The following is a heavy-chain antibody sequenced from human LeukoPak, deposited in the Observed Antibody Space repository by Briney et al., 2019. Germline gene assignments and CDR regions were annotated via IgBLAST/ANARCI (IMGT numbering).Heavy chain of an antibody. CDR2: IHTSGST. D-gene: IGHD1-26*01. V-gene: IGHV4-61*02. J-gene: IGHJ4*02. CDR1: GGSISSGSYY. CDR3: ARSSPVGATFYFDY. Sequence: SETLSLTCTVSGGSISSGSYYWSWIRQPAGKGLEWIGRIHTSGSTNYNPSLKSRVTISVDTSKNQFSLKLSSVTAADTAVYYCARSSPVGATFYFDYWGQGTLVTVSS.